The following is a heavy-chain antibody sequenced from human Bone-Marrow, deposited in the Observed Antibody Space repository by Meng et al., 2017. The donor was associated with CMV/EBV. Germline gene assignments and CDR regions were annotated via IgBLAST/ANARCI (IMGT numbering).Heavy chain of an antibody. Sequence: SETLSLTCTVSGGSVSSGSYYWSWIRQPPGKGLEWIGYIYYSGSTNYNPSLKSRVTISVDTSKNQFSLKLSSVTAADTAVYYCARGPYLYYYGSGSNAFDIWGQGTMVTVSS. CDR1: GGSVSSGSYY. V-gene: IGHV4-61*01. CDR2: IYYSGST. CDR3: ARGPYLYYYGSGSNAFDI. J-gene: IGHJ3*02. D-gene: IGHD3-10*01.